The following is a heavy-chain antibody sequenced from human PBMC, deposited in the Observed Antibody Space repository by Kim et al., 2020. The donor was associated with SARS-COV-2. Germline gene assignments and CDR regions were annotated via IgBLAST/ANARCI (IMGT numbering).Heavy chain of an antibody. J-gene: IGHJ6*02. D-gene: IGHD6-13*01. CDR3: AKDDGSSWYYHYYYYGMDV. Sequence: GRFTISRDNSKNTLYLQMNSLRAEDTAVYYCAKDDGSSWYYHYYYYGMDVWGQGTTVTVSS. V-gene: IGHV3-30*02.